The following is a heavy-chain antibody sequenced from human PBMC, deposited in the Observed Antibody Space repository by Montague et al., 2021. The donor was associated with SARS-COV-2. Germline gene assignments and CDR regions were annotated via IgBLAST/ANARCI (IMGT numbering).Heavy chain of an antibody. J-gene: IGHJ6*02. CDR2: IFRSGAT. CDR3: ARTSRGSRYFYGVDV. Sequence: SETLSLTCTVSGDSISDYYWSWIRQPPGMGLEWIGYIFRSGATNYNPPLKSRVIISLDTPKSQFSLRLSSVTAADTAIYYCARTSRGSRYFYGVDVWDQGTTVTVSS. CDR1: GDSISDYY. D-gene: IGHD3-10*01. V-gene: IGHV4-59*01.